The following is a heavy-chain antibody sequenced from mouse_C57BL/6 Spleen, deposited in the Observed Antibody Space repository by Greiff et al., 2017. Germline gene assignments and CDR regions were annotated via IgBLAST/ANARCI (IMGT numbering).Heavy chain of an antibody. V-gene: IGHV1-50*01. CDR2: IDPSDSYT. D-gene: IGHD1-1*01. J-gene: IGHJ2*01. Sequence: VQLQQPGAELVKPGASVKLSCKASGYTFTSYWMQWVKQRPGQGLEWIGEIDPSDSYTNYNQKFKGKATLTVDTSSSTAYMQLSSLTSEDSAVXYCARGDYYGSSGWGQGTTLTVSS. CDR1: GYTFTSYW. CDR3: ARGDYYGSSG.